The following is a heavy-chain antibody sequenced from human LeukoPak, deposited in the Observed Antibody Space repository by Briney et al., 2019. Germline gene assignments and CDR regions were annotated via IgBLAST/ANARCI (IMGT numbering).Heavy chain of an antibody. V-gene: IGHV3-30*09. D-gene: IGHD6-19*01. J-gene: IGHJ4*02. Sequence: GGSLRLSCAASGFTFSSYAMHWVRQAPGKGLEWVAVISYDGSNKYYADSVKGRFAISRDNSKNTLYLQMNSLRAEDTAVYYCARDLLPKQWLFFHGADYRGQGTLVTVSS. CDR2: ISYDGSNK. CDR3: ARDLLPKQWLFFHGADY. CDR1: GFTFSSYA.